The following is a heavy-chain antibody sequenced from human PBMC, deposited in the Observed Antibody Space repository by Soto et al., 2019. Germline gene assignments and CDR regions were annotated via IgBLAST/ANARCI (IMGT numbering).Heavy chain of an antibody. CDR1: GFSFRNYG. J-gene: IGHJ4*02. CDR2: IIGNGDTA. Sequence: EVQLLEAGGGLVQPGGSLRLSCAASGFSFRNYGMSWVRQAPGKGLEWLSAIIGNGDTAYYADSVRGRFTISRDNSKNPLYLQLNDLGAEDTAIYYCANAYDYGDALPCDYCGQGTLVNVSS. D-gene: IGHD4-17*01. CDR3: ANAYDYGDALPCDY. V-gene: IGHV3-23*01.